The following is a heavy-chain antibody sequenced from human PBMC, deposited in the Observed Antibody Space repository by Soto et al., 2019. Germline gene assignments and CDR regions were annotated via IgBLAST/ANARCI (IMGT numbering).Heavy chain of an antibody. J-gene: IGHJ6*02. V-gene: IGHV4-34*01. Sequence: SETLSLTCAVYGGSVRGYFWNWVRQPPGKGLEWIGEINHSGSTKYNPSLKSRVTLSVDTSKNQFSLRVFSVTAADTAVYYCARDLSGYYYGMDVWGQGTTVTVSS. CDR3: ARDLSGYYYGMDV. CDR2: INHSGST. CDR1: GGSVRGYF.